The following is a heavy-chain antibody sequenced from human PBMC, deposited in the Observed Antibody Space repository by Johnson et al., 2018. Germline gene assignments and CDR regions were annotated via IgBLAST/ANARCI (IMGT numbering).Heavy chain of an antibody. J-gene: IGHJ4*02. CDR2: ILYDGSNK. CDR1: GFTFSNYG. CDR3: AKDIGYTYGYDY. D-gene: IGHD5-18*01. V-gene: IGHV3-30*18. Sequence: QVQLVESGGGVVQPGRSLRLSCTASGFTFSNYGIHWVRQAPGKGLERVAVILYDGSNKYYADSVKGRFTISRDNSKNTLYLQMNSLRAEDTAMYYCAKDIGYTYGYDYWGQGALVTVSS.